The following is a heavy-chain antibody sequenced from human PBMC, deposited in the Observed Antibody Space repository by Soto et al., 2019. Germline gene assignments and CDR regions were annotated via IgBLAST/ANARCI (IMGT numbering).Heavy chain of an antibody. J-gene: IGHJ4*02. D-gene: IGHD3-22*01. CDR1: GFTFSSYA. CDR2: IGASGAVT. V-gene: IGHV3-64D*08. Sequence: SLRLSCSASGFTFSSYAMHWVRQAPGKGLQYVSGIGASGAVTHYADSVKGRFTISRDNSMNTLYLQMSSLRPEDTAIYYCVKEQQKVVIWTFDHRGQGALVTVSS. CDR3: VKEQQKVVIWTFDH.